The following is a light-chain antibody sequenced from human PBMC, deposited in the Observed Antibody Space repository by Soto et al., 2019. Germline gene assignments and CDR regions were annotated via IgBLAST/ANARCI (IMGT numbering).Light chain of an antibody. J-gene: IGKJ4*01. CDR1: QSVSRS. CDR2: DAS. CDR3: QQRSDWPLT. Sequence: EIVLTQSPATLSLSPGERATLSCRASQSVSRSLAWFQQKSGQAPRLLIYDASSRATGIPARFSGGGSGTDFTLTIGSLEPEEFAVYYCQQRSDWPLTFGGGTKVEIK. V-gene: IGKV3-11*01.